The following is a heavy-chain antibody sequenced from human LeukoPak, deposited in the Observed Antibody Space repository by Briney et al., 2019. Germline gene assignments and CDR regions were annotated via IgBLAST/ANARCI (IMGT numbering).Heavy chain of an antibody. CDR3: ARDGSSGWTWYFDY. V-gene: IGHV3-30*03. CDR2: ISYDGSNK. Sequence: GGSLRLSCAASGFTFSSYGMHWVRQAPGKGLEWVAVISYDGSNKYYADPVKGRFTISRDNSKNTLYLQMNSLRAEDTAVYYCARDGSSGWTWYFDYWGQGTLVTVSS. J-gene: IGHJ4*02. CDR1: GFTFSSYG. D-gene: IGHD6-19*01.